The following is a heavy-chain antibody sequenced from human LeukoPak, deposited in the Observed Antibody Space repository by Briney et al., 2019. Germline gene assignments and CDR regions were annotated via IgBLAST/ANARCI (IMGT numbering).Heavy chain of an antibody. CDR3: ARVPLRYFDWLLPPSDY. Sequence: PGGSLRLSCAASGFTFSSYSMNWVRQAPGKGLEWVSSISSSSSYIYYADSVKGRFTISRDNAKNSLYLQMNSLRAEDTAVYYCARVPLRYFDWLLPPSDYWGQGTLVTVSS. D-gene: IGHD3-9*01. J-gene: IGHJ4*02. V-gene: IGHV3-21*01. CDR1: GFTFSSYS. CDR2: ISSSSSYI.